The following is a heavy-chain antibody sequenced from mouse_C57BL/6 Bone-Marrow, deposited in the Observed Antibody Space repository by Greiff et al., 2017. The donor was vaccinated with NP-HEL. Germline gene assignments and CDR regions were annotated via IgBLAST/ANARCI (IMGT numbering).Heavy chain of an antibody. V-gene: IGHV1-4*01. Sequence: VQLQQSGAELARPGASVKMSCKASGYTFTSYTMHWVKQRPGQGLEWIGYINPSSGYTKYNQKFKDKATLTADKSSSTDYMQLSSLTSEDAAVYYCARSSGYIFWYFDAWGKGTTVTVSS. J-gene: IGHJ1*03. CDR3: ARSSGYIFWYFDA. CDR1: GYTFTSYT. D-gene: IGHD2-2*01. CDR2: INPSSGYT.